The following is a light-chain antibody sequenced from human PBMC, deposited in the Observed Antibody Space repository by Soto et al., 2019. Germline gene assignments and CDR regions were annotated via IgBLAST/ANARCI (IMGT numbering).Light chain of an antibody. CDR1: QSVSSSY. CDR2: GAS. CDR3: QQYGSSRVT. J-gene: IGKJ3*01. Sequence: EIVLTQSPGTLSLSPWERATLSCRASQSVSSSYLAWYQQKPGQAPRLLIYGASSRATGIPDRFSGSGSGTDFTLTISRLEPEDFGVYYCQQYGSSRVTFGPGTKVDIK. V-gene: IGKV3-20*01.